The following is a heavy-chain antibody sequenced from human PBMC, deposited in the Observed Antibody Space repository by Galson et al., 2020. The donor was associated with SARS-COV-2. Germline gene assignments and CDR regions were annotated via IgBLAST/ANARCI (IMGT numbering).Heavy chain of an antibody. D-gene: IGHD1-26*01. CDR1: GGSISSSSYY. V-gene: IGHV4-39*07. Sequence: SETLSLTCTVSGGSISSSSYYWGWIRQPPGKGLEWIGRIYYSGSTYYNPSLKSRVTISVDTSKNQFSLKLSSVTAADTAVYYCARDGLQRDSGSYSYYYYGMDVWGQGTTVTVSS. CDR3: ARDGLQRDSGSYSYYYYGMDV. CDR2: IYYSGST. J-gene: IGHJ6*02.